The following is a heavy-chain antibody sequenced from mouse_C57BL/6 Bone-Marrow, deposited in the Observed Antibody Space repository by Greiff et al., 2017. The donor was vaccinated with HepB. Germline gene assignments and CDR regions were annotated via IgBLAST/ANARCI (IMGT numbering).Heavy chain of an antibody. CDR2: IWSGGST. D-gene: IGHD2-2*01. V-gene: IGHV2-2*01. J-gene: IGHJ1*03. CDR1: GFSLTSYG. Sequence: VHLVESGPGLVQPSQSLSITCTVSGFSLTSYGVHWVRQSPGKGLEWLGVIWSGGSTDYNAAFISRLSISKDNSKSQVFFKMNSLQADDTAIYYCARNSAMVTTWYFDVWGTGTTVTVSS. CDR3: ARNSAMVTTWYFDV.